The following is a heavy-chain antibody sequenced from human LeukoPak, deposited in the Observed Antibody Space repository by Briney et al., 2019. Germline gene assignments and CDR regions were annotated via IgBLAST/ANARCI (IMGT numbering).Heavy chain of an antibody. Sequence: GASVKVSCKASGYTFTGYYMHWVRQAPGQELEWMGWINPNSGGTNYAQKFQGRVTMTRDTSISTAYMELSRLRSDDTAVYYCARDEFGASSSYFDYWGQGTLVTVSS. D-gene: IGHD6-6*01. CDR1: GYTFTGYY. V-gene: IGHV1-2*02. J-gene: IGHJ4*02. CDR2: INPNSGGT. CDR3: ARDEFGASSSYFDY.